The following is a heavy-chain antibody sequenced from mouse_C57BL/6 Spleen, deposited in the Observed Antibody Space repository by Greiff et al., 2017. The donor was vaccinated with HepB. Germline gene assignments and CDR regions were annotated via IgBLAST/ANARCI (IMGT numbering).Heavy chain of an antibody. V-gene: IGHV1-55*01. CDR2: IYPGSGST. J-gene: IGHJ2*01. CDR1: GYTFTSYW. CDR3: ARIAPDY. Sequence: VQLQQPGAELVKPGASVKMSCKASGYTFTSYWITWVKQRPGQGLEWIGDIYPGSGSTNYNEKFKSKATLTVDKSSSTAYMQLSSLTSEDSAVYYCARIAPDYWGQGTTLTVSS.